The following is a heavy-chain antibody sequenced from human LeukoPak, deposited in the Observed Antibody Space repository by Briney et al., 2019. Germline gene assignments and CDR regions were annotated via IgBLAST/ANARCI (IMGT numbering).Heavy chain of an antibody. D-gene: IGHD1-26*01. Sequence: MTSETLSLTCTVSGGSISGYYWSWIRQPPGKGLGWIGYIYYSGSTSYNPSLKSRVTISVDTSKNQFSLKLSSVTAADTAVYHCAREGARWEPSFSAFDIWGQGTMVTVSS. J-gene: IGHJ3*02. CDR2: IYYSGST. CDR3: AREGARWEPSFSAFDI. V-gene: IGHV4-59*01. CDR1: GGSISGYY.